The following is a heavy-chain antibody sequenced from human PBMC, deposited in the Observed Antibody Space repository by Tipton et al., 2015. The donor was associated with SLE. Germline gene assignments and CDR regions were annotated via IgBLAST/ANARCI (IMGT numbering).Heavy chain of an antibody. V-gene: IGHV3-23*01. CDR1: GFTFSSYA. CDR3: AKESPDYYYMDV. Sequence: SLRLSCAASGFTFSSYAMHWVRQAPGKGLEWVSSITDSGDTTYYAASVKGRFTISRDNSKNTLYLQMNSLRAEDTAVYYCAKESPDYYYMDVWGKGTTVTVSS. CDR2: ITDSGDTT. J-gene: IGHJ6*03.